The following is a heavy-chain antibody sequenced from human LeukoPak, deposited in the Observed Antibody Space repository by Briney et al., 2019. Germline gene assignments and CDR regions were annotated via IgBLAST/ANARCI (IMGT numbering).Heavy chain of an antibody. CDR1: GFTFSDYY. Sequence: PGGSLRLSCAASGFTFSDYYMSWIRQAPGKGLEWVSYISSSGSTIYYADSVKGRFTISGDNAKNSLYLLMNGLRAEDTAVYYCVREMARPDLDYWGQGTLVTVSS. V-gene: IGHV3-11*01. CDR3: VREMARPDLDY. J-gene: IGHJ4*02. CDR2: ISSSGSTI. D-gene: IGHD5-24*01.